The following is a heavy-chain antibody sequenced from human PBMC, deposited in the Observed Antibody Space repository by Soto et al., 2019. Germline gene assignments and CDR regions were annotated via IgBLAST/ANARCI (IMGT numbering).Heavy chain of an antibody. CDR1: GFTFSNAW. CDR3: TSSVSGTLRPDY. CDR2: IKSKTDGGTT. J-gene: IGHJ4*02. Sequence: EVQLVESGGGLVKPGGSLRLSCAASGFTFSNAWMNWVRQAPGKGLEWVGRIKSKTDGGTTDYAAPVKGRFTISRDDSKNTLYLQMNSLKTEDTAVYYCTSSVSGTLRPDYWGPGTLVTVSS. V-gene: IGHV3-15*07. D-gene: IGHD6-19*01.